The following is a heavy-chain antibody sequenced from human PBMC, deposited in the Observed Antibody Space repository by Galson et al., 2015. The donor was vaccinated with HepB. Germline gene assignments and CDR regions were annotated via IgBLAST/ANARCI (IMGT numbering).Heavy chain of an antibody. D-gene: IGHD4-11*01. CDR3: ARDGTSYTNSLGY. J-gene: IGHJ4*02. Sequence: SLRLSCAASGFSFSGYAMNWVRQAPGKGLEWVSYITKSGGSRYYADSVKGRFTISRDNAEQSLYLQMNSLRDEDTAVYYCARDGTSYTNSLGYWGQGTLVTVSS. V-gene: IGHV3-48*02. CDR2: ITKSGGSR. CDR1: GFSFSGYA.